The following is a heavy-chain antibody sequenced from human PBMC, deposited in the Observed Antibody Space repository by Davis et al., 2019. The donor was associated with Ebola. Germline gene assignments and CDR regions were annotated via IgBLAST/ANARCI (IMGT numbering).Heavy chain of an antibody. Sequence: ASVTVSCKASGYTFTSYGISWVRQAPGQGLEWMGWISAYNGNTNYAQKLQGRVTMTTDTSTSTAYMELRSLRSDDTAVYYCARDLFWGYYGSGSYDYWGQGTLVTVSS. V-gene: IGHV1-18*01. CDR2: ISAYNGNT. J-gene: IGHJ4*02. CDR1: GYTFTSYG. D-gene: IGHD3-10*01. CDR3: ARDLFWGYYGSGSYDY.